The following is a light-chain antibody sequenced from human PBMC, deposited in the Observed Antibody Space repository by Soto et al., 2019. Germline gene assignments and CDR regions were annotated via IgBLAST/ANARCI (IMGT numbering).Light chain of an antibody. CDR1: SSNIGAGYD. Sequence: QSVLTQPPSVSGAPGQRITISCTGSSSNIGAGYDVQWYQQLPGTAPKLLIYGNSHRPSGVPDRFPGSKSGTSASLAITGLQTEDEADYYCQSYDSSLSALYVLGTGTKVTVL. V-gene: IGLV1-40*01. J-gene: IGLJ1*01. CDR2: GNS. CDR3: QSYDSSLSALYV.